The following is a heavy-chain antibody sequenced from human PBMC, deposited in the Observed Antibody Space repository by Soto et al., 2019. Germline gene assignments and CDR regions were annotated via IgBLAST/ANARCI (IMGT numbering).Heavy chain of an antibody. V-gene: IGHV4-59*01. D-gene: IGHD6-19*01. J-gene: IGHJ4*02. CDR2: ISYTGST. CDR3: AREGNGWYYSDY. Sequence: GTLSLTCAVSGGSITSFYWSWIRQTPGKGLEWIGHISYTGSTNYNPSLKSRVTIAVDTSKNQFSLNLTSVTAADTAVYYCAREGNGWYYSDYWGQGALVTASS. CDR1: GGSITSFY.